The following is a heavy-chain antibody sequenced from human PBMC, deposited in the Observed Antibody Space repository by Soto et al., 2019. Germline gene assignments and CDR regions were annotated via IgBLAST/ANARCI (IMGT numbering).Heavy chain of an antibody. CDR1: GDSVSSNSAA. V-gene: IGHV6-1*01. CDR2: TYYRAKWYN. CDR3: ARGTADYYYSYYMDV. Sequence: SQTLSLTCAISGDSVSSNSAAWNWIRQSPSRGLEWLGRTYYRAKWYNDYAGSVKSRITINPETSKKQFSLQLKSVTPEDTAVYYCARGTADYYYSYYMDVWGKGTTVTVSS. J-gene: IGHJ6*03.